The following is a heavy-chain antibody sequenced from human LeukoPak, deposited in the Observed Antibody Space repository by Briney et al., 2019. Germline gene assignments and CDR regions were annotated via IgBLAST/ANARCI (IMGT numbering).Heavy chain of an antibody. Sequence: ASVKVSRKASGYTFTTYDISWVRQATGQGLEWMGWMNSNSGETVSAQRFQGRITMTRNISISTAYMELSSLRSEDTAVYFCATTQHDYGDYSSDYWGQGTLVTVSS. J-gene: IGHJ4*02. CDR2: MNSNSGET. CDR3: ATTQHDYGDYSSDY. D-gene: IGHD4-17*01. V-gene: IGHV1-8*01. CDR1: GYTFTTYD.